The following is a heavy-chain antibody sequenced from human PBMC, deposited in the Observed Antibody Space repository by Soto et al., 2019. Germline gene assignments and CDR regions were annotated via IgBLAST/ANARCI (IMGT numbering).Heavy chain of an antibody. Sequence: ASVKVSCKASGCTFTSYGISWVRQAPGQGLEWMGWISAYNGNTNYAQKLQGRVTMTTDTSTSTAYMELRSLRSDDTAVYYCARVSTTVTTYYYYYGMDVWGQGTTVTVSS. CDR1: GCTFTSYG. D-gene: IGHD4-17*01. CDR3: ARVSTTVTTYYYYYGMDV. V-gene: IGHV1-18*01. CDR2: ISAYNGNT. J-gene: IGHJ6*02.